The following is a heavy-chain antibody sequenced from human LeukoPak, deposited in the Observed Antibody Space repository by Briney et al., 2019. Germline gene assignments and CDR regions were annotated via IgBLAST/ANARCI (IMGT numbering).Heavy chain of an antibody. Sequence: SGGSLRLPCAASGFTFSDYYMRWIRQAPGKGLEWVSYISSSGSTIYYADSVKGRFTISRDNAKNSLYLQMNSLRAEDTAVYYCARVRMDYGSGSPADYWGQGTLVTVSS. J-gene: IGHJ4*02. D-gene: IGHD3-10*01. V-gene: IGHV3-11*01. CDR1: GFTFSDYY. CDR2: ISSSGSTI. CDR3: ARVRMDYGSGSPADY.